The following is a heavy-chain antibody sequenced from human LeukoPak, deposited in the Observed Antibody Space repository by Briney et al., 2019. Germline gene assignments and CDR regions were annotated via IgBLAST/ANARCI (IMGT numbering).Heavy chain of an antibody. CDR1: GFIFKSYW. CDR3: ARDSTLSAAAADYYYYMDV. CDR2: IKQDGSEE. D-gene: IGHD6-13*01. V-gene: IGHV3-7*01. J-gene: IGHJ6*03. Sequence: PGGSLRLSCAASGFIFKSYWMSWVRQAPGKGLEWVANIKQDGSEENYVDSVRGRFTISRDNAKKSLYLQMNSLRAEDTAVYYCARDSTLSAAAADYYYYMDVWGKGTTVTISS.